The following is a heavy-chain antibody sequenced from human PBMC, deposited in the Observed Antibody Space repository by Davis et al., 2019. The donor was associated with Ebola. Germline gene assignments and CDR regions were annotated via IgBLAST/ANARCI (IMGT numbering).Heavy chain of an antibody. CDR3: AREGDTYYDFWSGYFDY. CDR2: ISRSSSTI. Sequence: GESLKISCAASGFTFSSYSMNWVRQAPGKGLEWVSYISRSSSTIYYADSVKGRFTISRDNAKNSLYLQMNSLRDEDTAVYYCAREGDTYYDFWSGYFDYWGQGTLVTVSS. J-gene: IGHJ4*02. V-gene: IGHV3-48*02. CDR1: GFTFSSYS. D-gene: IGHD3-3*01.